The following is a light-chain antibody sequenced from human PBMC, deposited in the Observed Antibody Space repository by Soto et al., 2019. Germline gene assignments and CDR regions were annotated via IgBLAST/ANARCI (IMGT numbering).Light chain of an antibody. CDR2: SNY. CDR1: IGSAT. Sequence: QSALTQSPSVSGTPGQRVTISCTGNIGSATVSWYRQLPGTAPKLLIYSNYVRPSGVPDRFSGSKSGTSASLAITGLQAEDEADYYCSSYAGSNNFVFGTGTKVTVL. CDR3: SSYAGSNNFV. J-gene: IGLJ1*01. V-gene: IGLV1-44*01.